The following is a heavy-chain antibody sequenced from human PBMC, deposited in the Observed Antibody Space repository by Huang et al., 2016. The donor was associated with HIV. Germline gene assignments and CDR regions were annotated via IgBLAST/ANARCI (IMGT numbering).Heavy chain of an antibody. Sequence: QVQLQESGPGLVKPSQTLSLTCTVSGGSISSGGYYWSWIRQSPGKGLEWNGYSYYSGSTYYNPSLKSRVSLSVETSKNQFSLKLSSVTAADTAVYYCAREGYGYAFDIWGQGTMVTVSS. CDR3: AREGYGYAFDI. J-gene: IGHJ3*02. CDR1: GGSISSGGYY. D-gene: IGHD6-13*01. V-gene: IGHV4-30-4*08. CDR2: SYYSGST.